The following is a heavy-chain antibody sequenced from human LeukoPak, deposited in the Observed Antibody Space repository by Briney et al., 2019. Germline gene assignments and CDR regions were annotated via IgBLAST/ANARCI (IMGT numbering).Heavy chain of an antibody. D-gene: IGHD5-18*01. Sequence: GGSLRLSCAASGFTFSSYSMNWVRQAPGKGLEWVSSISSSSSYIYYADSVKGRFTISRDNAKNSLYLQMNSLRAEDTAVYYCARCTAMVCHYFDYWGQGTLVTVSS. J-gene: IGHJ4*02. CDR2: ISSSSSYI. CDR3: ARCTAMVCHYFDY. CDR1: GFTFSSYS. V-gene: IGHV3-21*01.